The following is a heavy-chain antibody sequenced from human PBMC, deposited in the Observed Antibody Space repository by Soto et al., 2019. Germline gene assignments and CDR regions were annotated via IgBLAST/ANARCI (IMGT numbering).Heavy chain of an antibody. D-gene: IGHD5-12*01. Sequence: GESLNISCNGSGDSFTSYGISWVRQMPGKGLEWMGRIDPSDSYTNYSPSFQGHVTISADKSISTAYLQWSSLKASDTAMYYCASLKKGGYDKGGLFWGQGTLVTVSS. J-gene: IGHJ4*02. CDR3: ASLKKGGYDKGGLF. V-gene: IGHV5-10-1*01. CDR2: IDPSDSYT. CDR1: GDSFTSYG.